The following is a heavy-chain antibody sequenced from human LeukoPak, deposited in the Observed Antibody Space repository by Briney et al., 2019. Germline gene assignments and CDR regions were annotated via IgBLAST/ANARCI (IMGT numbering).Heavy chain of an antibody. D-gene: IGHD2-2*01. CDR1: GLTFTDFW. V-gene: IGHV3-7*01. J-gene: IGHJ4*02. CDR3: SGRDSSRSPRAY. CDR2: IKPDGNEK. Sequence: PGGSLRLSCAASGLTFTDFWMNWVRLAPGRGLEWLANIKPDGNEKYYVDSVKGRFAISRDNAKNEVYLEMNSLRAEDTRVYYCSGRDSSRSPRAYWGQGTLVRVSS.